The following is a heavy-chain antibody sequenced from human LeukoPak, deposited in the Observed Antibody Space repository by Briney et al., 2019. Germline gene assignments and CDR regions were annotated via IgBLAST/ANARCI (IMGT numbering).Heavy chain of an antibody. CDR1: GYSISSGYY. J-gene: IGHJ4*02. CDR2: IYHSGST. D-gene: IGHD6-13*01. Sequence: SETLSLTCTVSGYSISSGYYWGWIRQPPGKGLEWIGSIYHSGSTYYNPSLKSRVTISVDTSKNQFSLKLSSVTAADTAVYYCARVTTAWYVVGYWGQGTLVTVSS. CDR3: ARVTTAWYVVGY. V-gene: IGHV4-38-2*02.